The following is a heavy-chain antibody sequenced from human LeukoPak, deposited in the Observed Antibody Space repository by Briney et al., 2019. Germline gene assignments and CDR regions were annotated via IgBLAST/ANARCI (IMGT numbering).Heavy chain of an antibody. CDR2: IYRGGST. CDR1: GFTVSSNY. Sequence: GGSLRLSCAASGFTVSSNYMSWVRQAPGKGLDWVSVIYRGGSTYYADSVKGRFTISRDNSKNTLYLQMNSLRAEDTAVYYCARDPGYYDSSGYYGWFDPWGQGTLVTVSS. CDR3: ARDPGYYDSSGYYGWFDP. V-gene: IGHV3-66*01. D-gene: IGHD3-22*01. J-gene: IGHJ5*02.